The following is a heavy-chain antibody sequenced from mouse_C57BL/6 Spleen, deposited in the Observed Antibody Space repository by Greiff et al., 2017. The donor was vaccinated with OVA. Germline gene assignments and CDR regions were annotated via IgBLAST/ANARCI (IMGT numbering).Heavy chain of an antibody. CDR3: ARKTGYWYFDV. CDR1: GYTFTDYY. J-gene: IGHJ1*03. CDR2: INPNNGGT. D-gene: IGHD4-1*01. Sequence: VQLQQSGPELVKPGASVKISCKASGYTFTDYYMNWVKQSHGKSLEWIGDINPNNGGTSYNQKFKGKATLTVDKSSSTAYMELRSLTSEDSAVYYCARKTGYWYFDVWGTGTTVTVSS. V-gene: IGHV1-26*01.